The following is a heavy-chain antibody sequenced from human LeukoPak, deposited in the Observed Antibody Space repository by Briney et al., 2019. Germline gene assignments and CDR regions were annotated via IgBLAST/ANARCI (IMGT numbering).Heavy chain of an antibody. CDR2: ISGSGGST. V-gene: IGHV3-23*01. CDR1: RFTFSSYA. J-gene: IGHJ1*01. D-gene: IGHD3-10*01. CDR3: AKDLSVGSYFDFQH. Sequence: GGSLRLSCAASRFTFSSYAMSWVRQAPGKGLEWVSAISGSGGSTYYADSVKGRFTISRDNSKNTLDLQMNSLRAEDTAAYYCAKDLSVGSYFDFQHWGQGTLVTVSS.